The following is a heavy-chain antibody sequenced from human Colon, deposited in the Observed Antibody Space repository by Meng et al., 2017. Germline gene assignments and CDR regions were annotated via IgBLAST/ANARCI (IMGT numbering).Heavy chain of an antibody. CDR3: AREGNKGQQVEEFDY. CDR1: GYTFTAYY. Sequence: QVQLVQAGVGVKTPGAPVKGSCKASGYTFTAYYVHWVRQAPGQGLEWMGRINPNTGDTNYAQKFQGRVTMTRDTSISTAYMELSRLSSDDTAVYYCAREGNKGQQVEEFDYWGQGTLVTVSS. D-gene: IGHD6-13*01. J-gene: IGHJ4*02. V-gene: IGHV1-2*06. CDR2: INPNTGDT.